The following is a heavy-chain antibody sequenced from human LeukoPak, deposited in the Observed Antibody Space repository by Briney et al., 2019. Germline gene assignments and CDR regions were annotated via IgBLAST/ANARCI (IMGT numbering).Heavy chain of an antibody. J-gene: IGHJ6*03. CDR3: ARGRRGVIWVHYYYYMDV. D-gene: IGHD3-10*01. CDR2: ISSSSSYI. V-gene: IGHV3-21*01. CDR1: GFTFSSYS. Sequence: GGSLRLSCAASGFTFSSYSMNWVRQAPGKGLEWVSSISSSSSYIYYADSVKGRFTISRDNAKNSLYLQMNSLRAEDTAVYYCARGRRGVIWVHYYYYMDVWGKGTTVIVSS.